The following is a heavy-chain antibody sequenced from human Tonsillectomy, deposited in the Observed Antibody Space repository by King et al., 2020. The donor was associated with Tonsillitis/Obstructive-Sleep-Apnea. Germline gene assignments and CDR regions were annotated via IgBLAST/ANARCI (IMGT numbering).Heavy chain of an antibody. Sequence: VQLVESGAEVKKPGESLRISCNGSGYTFTSYWISWVRQMPGKGLEWVGRIVSSDSYTNYSPSFQGHVTISADKSISTAYLQGCSLKASDTAMYYCASTYVDSGYGGAPDGWGQGTLVTVSS. CDR2: IVSSDSYT. CDR3: ASTYVDSGYGGAPDG. CDR1: GYTFTSYW. V-gene: IGHV5-10-1*01. D-gene: IGHD5-12*01. J-gene: IGHJ4*02.